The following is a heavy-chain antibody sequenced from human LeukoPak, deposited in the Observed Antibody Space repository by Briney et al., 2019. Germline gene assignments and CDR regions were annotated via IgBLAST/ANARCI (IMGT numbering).Heavy chain of an antibody. J-gene: IGHJ5*02. D-gene: IGHD5-24*01. CDR3: TPYRDRNWFDP. CDR1: GFSFSGSA. CDR2: ISCKGNSYAT. V-gene: IGHV3-73*01. Sequence: PGESLKLSCAASGFSFSGSALHWVRQASGKGLEWVGRISCKGNSYATTSAASVNSIFTISSNNSKNTAYLQMNSLKAEDTAVYYCTPYRDRNWFDPWGQGTLVTVSS.